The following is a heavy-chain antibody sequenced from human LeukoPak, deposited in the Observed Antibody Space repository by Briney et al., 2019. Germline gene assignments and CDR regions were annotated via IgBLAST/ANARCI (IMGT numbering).Heavy chain of an antibody. J-gene: IGHJ6*02. CDR3: ARNSGSYYPVSYYYGMDV. V-gene: IGHV4-31*03. CDR2: IYYSGST. Sequence: ASETLSLTCTVSGGSISSGGYYWSWIRQPPGKGLEWIGYIYYSGSTYYNPSLKSRVTMSVDTSKNQFSLKLSSVTAADTAVYYCARNSGSYYPVSYYYGMDVWGQGTTVTVSS. D-gene: IGHD3-10*01. CDR1: GGSISSGGYY.